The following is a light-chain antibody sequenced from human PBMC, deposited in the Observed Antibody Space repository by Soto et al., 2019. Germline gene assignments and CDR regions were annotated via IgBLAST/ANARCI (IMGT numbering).Light chain of an antibody. V-gene: IGLV1-44*01. CDR1: SSNIGSNS. Sequence: QPVLTQPPSASGTPGQRVTISCSGSSSNIGSNSVNWYQKFPATAPKLLIYSNNQRPSGVPDRFSGSKSGTSASLAISGLHSEDEADYYCAAWDDSLNGVVFGGGTQLTVL. CDR3: AAWDDSLNGVV. J-gene: IGLJ3*02. CDR2: SNN.